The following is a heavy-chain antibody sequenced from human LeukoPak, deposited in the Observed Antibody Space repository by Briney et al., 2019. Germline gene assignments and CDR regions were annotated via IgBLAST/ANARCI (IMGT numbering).Heavy chain of an antibody. V-gene: IGHV3-64*05. J-gene: IGHJ4*02. CDR1: GFAFSRYG. D-gene: IGHD4-17*01. CDR2: ISSSGGST. Sequence: GGSLRLSCSASGFAFSRYGMHWVRQAPGKGLEYVSSISSSGGSTNYADSVKGRFTISRDNSKNTLYVDMSSLRPEDTAVYYCVKDRGGDSVFDYWGQGTLVTISS. CDR3: VKDRGGDSVFDY.